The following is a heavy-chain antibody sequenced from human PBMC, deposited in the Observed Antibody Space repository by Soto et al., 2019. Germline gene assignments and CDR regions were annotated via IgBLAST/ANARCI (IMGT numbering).Heavy chain of an antibody. CDR2: IWYDGSNK. Sequence: QVQLVESGGGVVQPGRSLRLSCAASGFTFSSYGMHWVRQAPGKGLEWVAVIWYDGSNKYYADSVKGRFTISRENSKNTLYLQMNSLRAEDTAVYYCARDDGGGTLDYWGQGTLVTVSS. V-gene: IGHV3-33*01. CDR3: ARDDGGGTLDY. D-gene: IGHD3-16*01. CDR1: GFTFSSYG. J-gene: IGHJ4*02.